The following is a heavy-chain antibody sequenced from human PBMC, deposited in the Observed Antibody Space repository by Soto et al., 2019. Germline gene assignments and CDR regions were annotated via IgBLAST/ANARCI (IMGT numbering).Heavy chain of an antibody. CDR1: GYTFTSYY. V-gene: IGHV1-46*01. Sequence: QVQLVQSGAEVKKPGASVKVSCKASGYTFTSYYMHWVRQAPGQGLEWMGIINPSGGSTSYAQKFQGRVTMTRATPTSTVYMELSSLRSEDTAVYYCARDRPAVVVVAATLDYWGQGTLVTVSS. CDR3: ARDRPAVVVVAATLDY. CDR2: INPSGGST. D-gene: IGHD2-15*01. J-gene: IGHJ4*02.